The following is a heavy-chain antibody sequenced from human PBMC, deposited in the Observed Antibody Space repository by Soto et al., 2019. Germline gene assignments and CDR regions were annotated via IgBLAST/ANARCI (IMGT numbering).Heavy chain of an antibody. CDR3: ARDQITMVRGGDYYYYGMDV. J-gene: IGHJ6*02. D-gene: IGHD3-10*01. Sequence: ASVKVSCKASRYTFTGYYMHWVRQAPGQGLEWMGWINPNSGGTNYAQKFQGRVTMTRDTSISTAYMELSRLRSDDTAVYYCARDQITMVRGGDYYYYGMDVWGQGTTVTVSS. CDR2: INPNSGGT. V-gene: IGHV1-2*02. CDR1: RYTFTGYY.